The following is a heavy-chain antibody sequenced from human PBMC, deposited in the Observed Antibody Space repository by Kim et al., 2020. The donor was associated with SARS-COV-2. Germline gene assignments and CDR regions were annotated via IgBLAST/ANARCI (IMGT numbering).Heavy chain of an antibody. Sequence: SETLSLTCAVYGGSFSGYYWSWIRQPPGKGLEWIGEINHSGSTNYNPSLKSRVTISVDTSKNQFSLKLSSVTAADTAVYYCAMRHGSRAFDIWGQGTMVTVSS. CDR3: AMRHGSRAFDI. CDR1: GGSFSGYY. D-gene: IGHD6-25*01. V-gene: IGHV4-34*01. CDR2: INHSGST. J-gene: IGHJ3*02.